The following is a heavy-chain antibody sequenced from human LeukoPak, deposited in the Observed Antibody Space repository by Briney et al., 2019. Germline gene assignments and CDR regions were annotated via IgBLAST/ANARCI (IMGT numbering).Heavy chain of an antibody. CDR3: ARETREADDY. V-gene: IGHV1-2*02. CDR2: INSNSGAT. J-gene: IGHJ4*02. Sequence: ASVKVSCKASRYTFNIHYINWVRQAPGQGLDGVGWINSNSGATQYAHKLQGRVIMTTDTSITTVYMELSRLTSDDTAVYYCARETREADDYWGQGTLVTVSS. D-gene: IGHD6-19*01. CDR1: RYTFNIHY.